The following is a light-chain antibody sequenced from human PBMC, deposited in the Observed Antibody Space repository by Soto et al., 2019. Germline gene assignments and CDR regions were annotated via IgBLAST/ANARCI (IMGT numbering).Light chain of an antibody. Sequence: QSALTQPPSVSGSPGHAVAISCTGTSSDVGSYNRLAWYQQSPGTAPKLMIYEVSNRPSGVPDRFSGSKSGNTASLTISGLQAEDEADYYCSSFTSSSTYVFGTGTKVTVL. V-gene: IGLV2-18*02. J-gene: IGLJ1*01. CDR3: SSFTSSSTYV. CDR2: EVS. CDR1: SSDVGSYNR.